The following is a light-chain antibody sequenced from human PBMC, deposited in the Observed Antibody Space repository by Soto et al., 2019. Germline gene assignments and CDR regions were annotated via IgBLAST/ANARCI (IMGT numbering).Light chain of an antibody. Sequence: EIVLTQSPGTLSLSPGERATLSCRASQSVSSSFLAWYQQKPGQAPRLLIYGASGRATGIPDRFSGSGSGTDFTLTISSLEPEDFAVYYCQQYGSAPRTFGQGTKV. CDR1: QSVSSSF. J-gene: IGKJ1*01. CDR3: QQYGSAPRT. V-gene: IGKV3-20*01. CDR2: GAS.